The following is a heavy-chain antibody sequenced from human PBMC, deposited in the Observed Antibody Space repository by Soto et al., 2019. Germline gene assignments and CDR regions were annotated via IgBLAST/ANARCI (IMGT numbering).Heavy chain of an antibody. CDR2: IRSKANSYAT. Sequence: PGGSLRVSCAASGFTFSDSAMHWVRQASGKGLEWVGRIRSKANSYATVYAASVKGRFTISRDDSKNTSYLQMNSLKTEDTAVYFCARLWSEREPNFDHWGRGTLVTVSS. J-gene: IGHJ4*01. CDR1: GFTFSDSA. V-gene: IGHV3-73*01. CDR3: ARLWSEREPNFDH. D-gene: IGHD1-26*01.